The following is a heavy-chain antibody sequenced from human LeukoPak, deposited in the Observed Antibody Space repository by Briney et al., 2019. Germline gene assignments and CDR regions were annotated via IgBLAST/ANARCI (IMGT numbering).Heavy chain of an antibody. CDR3: ARDRDRYSYGFYY. J-gene: IGHJ4*02. CDR1: GGTFSSYA. D-gene: IGHD5-18*01. Sequence: SVKVSCKASGGTFSSYAISWVRQAPGQGLEWMGGIIPIFGTANYAQKFQGRVTITADESTSTAYMELSSLRSEDTAVYYCARDRDRYSYGFYYWGQGALVTVSS. V-gene: IGHV1-69*13. CDR2: IIPIFGTA.